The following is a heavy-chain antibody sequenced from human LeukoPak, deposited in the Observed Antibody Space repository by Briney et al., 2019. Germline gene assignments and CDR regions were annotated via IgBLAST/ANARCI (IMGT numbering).Heavy chain of an antibody. CDR1: GFTFRNYA. D-gene: IGHD5-24*01. V-gene: IGHV3-7*04. J-gene: IGHJ4*02. CDR3: TRVGYIDEGIDY. Sequence: GGSLRLSCAASGFTFRNYAMTWVRQAPGKGLEWVANIKQDGSKKSYVDSVKGRFTISRDNAKNSLYLQMNSLRAEDTAIYYCTRVGYIDEGIDYWGQGTLVTVSS. CDR2: IKQDGSKK.